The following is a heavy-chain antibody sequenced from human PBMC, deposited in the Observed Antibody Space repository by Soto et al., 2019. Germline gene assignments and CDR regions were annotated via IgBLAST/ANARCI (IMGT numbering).Heavy chain of an antibody. D-gene: IGHD5-12*01. CDR3: ARGSIVATSLTPFDY. J-gene: IGHJ4*02. V-gene: IGHV3-21*01. CDR2: ISTSSTYI. CDR1: GFTFSSYS. Sequence: GGSLRLSCAASGFTFSSYSMNWVRQAPGKGLEWVSSISTSSTYIYYADSVKGRFTVSRDNAKNSLYLQINSLRDEDTAVYYCARGSIVATSLTPFDYWGQGTQVTVSS.